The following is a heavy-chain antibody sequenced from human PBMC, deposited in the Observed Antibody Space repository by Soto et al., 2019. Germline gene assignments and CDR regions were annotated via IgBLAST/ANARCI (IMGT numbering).Heavy chain of an antibody. CDR2: IIPIFGTA. CDR1: GGTFSSYA. V-gene: IGHV1-69*13. CDR3: ARGRQMEQLVDY. Sequence: GXSVKVSCKASGGTFSSYAISWGRQAPGQGLEWMGGIIPIFGTANYAQKFQGRVTITADESTSTAYMELSSLRSEDTAVYYCARGRQMEQLVDYWGQGTLVTVSS. J-gene: IGHJ4*02. D-gene: IGHD6-6*01.